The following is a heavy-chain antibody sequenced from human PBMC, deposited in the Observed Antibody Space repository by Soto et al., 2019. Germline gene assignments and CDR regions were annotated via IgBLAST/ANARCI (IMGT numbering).Heavy chain of an antibody. CDR1: GFTFSDYY. V-gene: IGHV3-11*01. J-gene: IGHJ4*02. D-gene: IGHD6-13*01. CDR3: AREQGDSSSWYPPFDD. Sequence: QVQLVASVGGLVKPGGSLRLSCAASGFTFSDYYMSWIRQAPGKGLEWVSYISSSGSTIYYADSVKGRFTISRDKAKNSLYLQMNSLSAEDTAVYYCAREQGDSSSWYPPFDDWGQGTLVTVAS. CDR2: ISSSGSTI.